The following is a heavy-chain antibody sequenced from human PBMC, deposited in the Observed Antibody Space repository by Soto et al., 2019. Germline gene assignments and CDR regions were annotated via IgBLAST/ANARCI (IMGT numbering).Heavy chain of an antibody. J-gene: IGHJ4*02. Sequence: EVQLVESGGGLVQPGRSLRLSCAASGFTFDDYAMHWVRQAPGKGLEWVSGISWNSGSIGYADSVKGRFTISRDNAKNSLYLQMNSLRAEDTALYYCAKDKRGGWVLTGTTGYFDYWGQGTLVTVSS. D-gene: IGHD1-7*01. V-gene: IGHV3-9*01. CDR2: ISWNSGSI. CDR1: GFTFDDYA. CDR3: AKDKRGGWVLTGTTGYFDY.